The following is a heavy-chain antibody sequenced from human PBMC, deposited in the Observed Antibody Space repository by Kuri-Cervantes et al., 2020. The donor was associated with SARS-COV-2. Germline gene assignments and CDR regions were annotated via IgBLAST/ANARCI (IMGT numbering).Heavy chain of an antibody. V-gene: IGHV3-30-3*01. J-gene: IGHJ4*02. CDR1: GFTFSSYA. Sequence: SLKISCAASGFTFSSYAMHWVRQAPGKGLEWVAVISYDGSNKYYADSVKGRFTISRDNSKNTLYLQMNSLRAEDTAVYYCARELGSWPFDYWGQGTLVTVSS. D-gene: IGHD6-13*01. CDR3: ARELGSWPFDY. CDR2: ISYDGSNK.